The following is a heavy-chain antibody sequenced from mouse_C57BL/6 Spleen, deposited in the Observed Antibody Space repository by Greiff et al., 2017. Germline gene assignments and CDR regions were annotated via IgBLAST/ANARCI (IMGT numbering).Heavy chain of an antibody. CDR2: INPSTGGT. CDR3: ARRWLLRYAMDY. D-gene: IGHD2-3*01. CDR1: GYSFTGYY. Sequence: VQLQQSGPELVKPGASVKISCKASGYSFTGYYMNWVKQSPEKSLEWIGEINPSTGGTTYIQKFKAKATLTVDKSSSTAYMQLKSLTSEDSAVYYCARRWLLRYAMDYWSQGTSVTVSS. J-gene: IGHJ4*01. V-gene: IGHV1-42*01.